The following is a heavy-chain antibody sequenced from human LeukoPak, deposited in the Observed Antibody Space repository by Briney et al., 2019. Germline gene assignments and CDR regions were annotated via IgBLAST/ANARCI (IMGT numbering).Heavy chain of an antibody. CDR3: AKYDSSGYYYFDEYFQH. CDR2: IIPIFGTA. Sequence: VASVKVSCKASGGTFSSYAISWVRQAPGQGLEWMGRIIPIFGTANYAQKFQGRVTITTDESTSTAYMELSSLRSEDTAVYYCAKYDSSGYYYFDEYFQHWGQGTLVTVSS. CDR1: GGTFSSYA. V-gene: IGHV1-69*05. J-gene: IGHJ1*01. D-gene: IGHD3-22*01.